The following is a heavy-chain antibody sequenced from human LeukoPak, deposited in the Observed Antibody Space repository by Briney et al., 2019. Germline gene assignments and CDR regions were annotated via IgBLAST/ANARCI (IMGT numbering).Heavy chain of an antibody. CDR1: GYTFTSYD. CDR2: MNPNSGNT. J-gene: IGHJ3*01. CDR3: ARDQWIVGTTSDAFDL. D-gene: IGHD1-26*01. Sequence: ASVTVSCKASGYTFTSYDINWVRQATGQGLEWMGWMNPNSGNTGYEQKFQGRITMTRNTSISTAYMELSSLRSEDTAVYYCARDQWIVGTTSDAFDLWGQGTMVTV. V-gene: IGHV1-8*01.